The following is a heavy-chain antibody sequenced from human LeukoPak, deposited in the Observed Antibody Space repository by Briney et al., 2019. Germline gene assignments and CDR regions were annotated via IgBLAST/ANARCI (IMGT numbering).Heavy chain of an antibody. D-gene: IGHD6-13*01. V-gene: IGHV3-21*04. CDR1: GFTFSSYS. J-gene: IGHJ4*02. CDR3: AKRVLQQLGYNYFES. CDR2: ISSSSSYI. Sequence: TPGGSLRLSCAASGFTFSSYSMNWVRQAPGKGLEWVSSISSSSSYIYYADSVKGRFTISRDNAKNSLYLQMNSLRAEDTAVYYCAKRVLQQLGYNYFESWGQGTLVTVSS.